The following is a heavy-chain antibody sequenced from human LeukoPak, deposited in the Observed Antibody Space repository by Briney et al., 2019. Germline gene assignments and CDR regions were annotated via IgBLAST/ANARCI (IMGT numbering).Heavy chain of an antibody. V-gene: IGHV1-2*06. Sequence: GASVKVSCKVVAYDFTGYYIHWVRQAPGQGPEWMGRLNPNTGHAVYAFKFQGRVTITRDMSSNTAYMEVTRLTSDDTALYYCAKDRDAAERIVLWGQGTLVTVSS. CDR1: AYDFTGYY. D-gene: IGHD5-24*01. J-gene: IGHJ4*02. CDR3: AKDRDAAERIVL. CDR2: LNPNTGHA.